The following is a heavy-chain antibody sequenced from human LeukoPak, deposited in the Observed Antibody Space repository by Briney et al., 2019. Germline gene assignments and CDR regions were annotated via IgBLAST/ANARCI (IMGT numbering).Heavy chain of an antibody. Sequence: PGGSLRLSCAASGFTFSSYAMHWVRQAPGKGLEWVAVISYDGSNKYYADSVKGRFTISRDNSKNTLYLQMDSLRAEDTAIYYCVKLGLWQQRRFDLWGQGTLVTVSS. CDR1: GFTFSSYA. D-gene: IGHD6-13*01. CDR2: ISYDGSNK. V-gene: IGHV3-30-3*02. J-gene: IGHJ4*02. CDR3: VKLGLWQQRRFDL.